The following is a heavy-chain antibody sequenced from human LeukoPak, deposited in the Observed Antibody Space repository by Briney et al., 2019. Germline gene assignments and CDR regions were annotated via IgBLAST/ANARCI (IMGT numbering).Heavy chain of an antibody. CDR2: TYYRSKWYD. V-gene: IGHV6-1*01. D-gene: IGHD3-10*01. CDR3: ARGGSGMTVDLFDH. CDR1: GYSVSSNRAA. Sequence: SQTLSLTCAISGYSVSSNRAAWNWIRQSPSRSLEWLGRTYYRSKWYDDYAVSVKSRITIHTDTSKNQLSLQVSYVTTEDTAVYYCARGGSGMTVDLFDHWGQGTLVTVSS. J-gene: IGHJ4*02.